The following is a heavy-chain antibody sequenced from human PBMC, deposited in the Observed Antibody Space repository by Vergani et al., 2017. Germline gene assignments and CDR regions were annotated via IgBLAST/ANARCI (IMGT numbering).Heavy chain of an antibody. CDR3: ARGIAVAGKGYYYYYGMDV. CDR2: IYTSGST. Sequence: QVQLQQWGAGLLKPSETLSLTCTVSGGSISSYYWSWIRQPAGKGLEWIGRIYTSGSTNYNPSLKSRVTMSVDTSKNQFSLRLSFVTAADTAVYYCARGIAVAGKGYYYYYGMDVWGQGTTVTVSS. V-gene: IGHV4-59*10. CDR1: GGSISSYY. D-gene: IGHD6-19*01. J-gene: IGHJ6*02.